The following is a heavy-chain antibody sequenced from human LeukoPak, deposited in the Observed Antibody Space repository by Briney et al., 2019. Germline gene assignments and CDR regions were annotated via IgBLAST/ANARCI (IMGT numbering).Heavy chain of an antibody. CDR1: GFTFSSYA. D-gene: IGHD2-2*02. V-gene: IGHV3-30-3*01. CDR3: ARDGVVVPAAIQYYYYYMDV. Sequence: GGTLRLSCAASGFTFSSYAMHWVRQAPGKGLEWVAVISYDGSNKYYADSVKGRFTISRDNSKNTLYLQMNSLRAEDTAVYYCARDGVVVPAAIQYYYYYMDVWGKGTTVTVSS. J-gene: IGHJ6*03. CDR2: ISYDGSNK.